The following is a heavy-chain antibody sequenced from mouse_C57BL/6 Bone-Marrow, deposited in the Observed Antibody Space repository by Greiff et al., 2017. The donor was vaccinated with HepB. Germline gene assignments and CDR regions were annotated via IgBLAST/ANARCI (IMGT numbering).Heavy chain of an antibody. CDR3: ARGGYDDPYWYFDV. CDR2: IYPRSGNT. D-gene: IGHD2-14*01. J-gene: IGHJ1*03. Sequence: VQLQQSGAELARPGASVKLSCKASGYTFTSYGISWVKQRTGQGLEWIGEIYPRSGNTYYNEKFKGKATLTADKSSSKAYMELRSLTSEDSAVYFCARGGYDDPYWYFDVWGTGTTVTVSS. CDR1: GYTFTSYG. V-gene: IGHV1-81*01.